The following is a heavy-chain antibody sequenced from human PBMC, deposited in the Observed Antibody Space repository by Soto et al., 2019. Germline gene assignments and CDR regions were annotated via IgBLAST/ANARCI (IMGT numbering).Heavy chain of an antibody. CDR1: GGSISSGGYY. D-gene: IGHD3-10*01. J-gene: IGHJ6*02. CDR2: IYYSGST. V-gene: IGHV4-31*03. Sequence: PSETLSLTCTVSGGSISSGGYYWSWIRQHPGKGLEWIGYIYYSGSTYYNPSLKSRITISVDTSKNQFSLKLSSVTAADTAVYYCARVFGFGGMDVWGQGTTVTVSS. CDR3: ARVFGFGGMDV.